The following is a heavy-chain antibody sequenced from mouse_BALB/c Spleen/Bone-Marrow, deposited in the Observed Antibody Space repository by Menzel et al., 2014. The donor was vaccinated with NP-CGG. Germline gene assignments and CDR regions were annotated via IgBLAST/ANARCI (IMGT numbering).Heavy chain of an antibody. V-gene: IGHV1-7*01. CDR3: ARDYYYAMTT. J-gene: IGHJ4*01. Sequence: QVQLQQSGAELAKPGASVKMSCKASGYTFTNYWMYWVKQRPGQGLEWIGYIKVSTGYTEYNQKFKDKATLTADKSSSTAYMQLSSLTSEDSAVYYCARDYYYAMTTGVKEPQSPSPQ. D-gene: IGHD2-4*01. CDR1: GYTFTNYW. CDR2: IKVSTGYT.